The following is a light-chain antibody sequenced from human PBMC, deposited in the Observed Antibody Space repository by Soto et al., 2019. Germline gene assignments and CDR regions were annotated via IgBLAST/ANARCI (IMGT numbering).Light chain of an antibody. J-gene: IGLJ3*02. CDR2: RNN. Sequence: QSVLTQPPSASGTPGQRVTISCSGSRSNIGSNTVNWYQQLPGTAPKLLIYRNNQRPSGVPDRFSGSKSGTSASLAISGRQSVDEADYYCAAWDDSLNGWVFGGGTKLTVL. V-gene: IGLV1-44*01. CDR1: RSNIGSNT. CDR3: AAWDDSLNGWV.